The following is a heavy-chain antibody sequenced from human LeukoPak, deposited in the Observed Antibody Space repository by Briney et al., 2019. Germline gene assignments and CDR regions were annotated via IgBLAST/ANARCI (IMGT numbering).Heavy chain of an antibody. D-gene: IGHD6-19*01. CDR3: AREGSDNWFDP. Sequence: ASVKVSCKASGYTFTSYGISWVRQAPGQGLEWMGWISAYNGNTNYAQKFQGRVTMITDTSTGTVYMELRSLRSDDTAVYYCAREGSDNWFDPWGQGTLVTVSS. V-gene: IGHV1-18*01. J-gene: IGHJ5*02. CDR2: ISAYNGNT. CDR1: GYTFTSYG.